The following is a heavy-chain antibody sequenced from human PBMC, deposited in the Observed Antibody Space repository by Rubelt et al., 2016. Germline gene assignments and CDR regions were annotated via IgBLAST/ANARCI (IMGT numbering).Heavy chain of an antibody. CDR3: ARRDGYNWDDAFDI. CDR1: GYTFTSYG. D-gene: IGHD5-24*01. J-gene: IGHJ3*02. CDR2: ISAYNDNT. Sequence: QVQLVQSGSEVKKPGASVKVSFKASGYTFTSYGISWVRQAPGQGLEWMGWISAYNDNTNYAQKLQGRVTITTDTSTSTAYMELRSLRSDDTAVYYCARRDGYNWDDAFDIWGQGTMVTVSS. V-gene: IGHV1-18*01.